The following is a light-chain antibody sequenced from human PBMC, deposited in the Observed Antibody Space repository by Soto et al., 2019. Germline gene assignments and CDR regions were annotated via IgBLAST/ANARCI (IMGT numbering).Light chain of an antibody. J-gene: IGKJ2*01. CDR2: DAS. CDR3: QHHSNWPPYT. V-gene: IGKV3-11*01. Sequence: EIVLTQSPATLSLSPGERATLSCRTSHSIVYSLAWYQHNPGQAPRLLIYDASNRATGIPARFSGSGSGTDFTLTISSLEPEDFAVYYCQHHSNWPPYTFGQGTKLEIK. CDR1: HSIVYS.